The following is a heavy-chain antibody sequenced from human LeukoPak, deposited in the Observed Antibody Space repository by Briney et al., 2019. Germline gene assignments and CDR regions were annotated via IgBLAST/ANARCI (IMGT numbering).Heavy chain of an antibody. D-gene: IGHD2-2*01. CDR1: GYTFTSYD. CDR3: ARASAAISGMRYYYYGMDV. V-gene: IGHV1-69*13. Sequence: SVKVSCKASGYTFTSYDISWVRQAPGQGLEWMGGIIPIFGTANYAQKFQGRVTITADESTSTAYMELSSLRSEDTAVYYCARASAAISGMRYYYYGMDVWGKGTTVTVSS. J-gene: IGHJ6*04. CDR2: IIPIFGTA.